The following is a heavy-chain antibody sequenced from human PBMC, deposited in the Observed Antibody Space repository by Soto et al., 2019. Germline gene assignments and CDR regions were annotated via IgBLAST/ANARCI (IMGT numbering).Heavy chain of an antibody. CDR1: GFTFSSYG. CDR2: IWCDGSNK. J-gene: IGHJ3*02. Sequence: QVQLVESGGGVVQPGRSLRLSCAASGFTFSSYGMHWVRQAPGKGLEWVAVIWCDGSNKYYADSVKGRFTISRDNSKNTLYLQMNSLRAEDTAVYYCAREGAYYDFWSGHLGVDAFDIWGQGTMVTVSS. D-gene: IGHD3-3*01. V-gene: IGHV3-33*01. CDR3: AREGAYYDFWSGHLGVDAFDI.